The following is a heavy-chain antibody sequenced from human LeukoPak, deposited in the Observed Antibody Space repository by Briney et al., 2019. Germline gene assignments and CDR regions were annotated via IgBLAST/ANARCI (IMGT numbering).Heavy chain of an antibody. V-gene: IGHV1-18*01. CDR1: GYTFTSYG. CDR2: ISAYNGNT. Sequence: ASVKVSCKASGYTFTSYGISWVRQAPGQGLEWMGWISAYNGNTNYAQKLQGRVTMTTDTSTSTAYMELRSLTSDDTAVYYCAREVDDSSGYYSDYWGQGTLVTVSS. D-gene: IGHD3-22*01. J-gene: IGHJ4*02. CDR3: AREVDDSSGYYSDY.